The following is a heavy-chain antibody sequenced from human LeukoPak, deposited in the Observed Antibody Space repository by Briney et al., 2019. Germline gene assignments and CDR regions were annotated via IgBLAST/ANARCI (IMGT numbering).Heavy chain of an antibody. V-gene: IGHV4-31*03. D-gene: IGHD3-3*01. CDR2: IYYNGST. Sequence: KPSETLSLTCTVSGGSVSNSGYYWSWIRQHPGKGLEWIGNIYYNGSTYYHPSLKIRLSITVDTSKKQFSLKLSSVTAADTAVYYCARDRHITIFGVVPHRWFDPWGQGTLVTVSS. J-gene: IGHJ5*02. CDR3: ARDRHITIFGVVPHRWFDP. CDR1: GGSVSNSGYY.